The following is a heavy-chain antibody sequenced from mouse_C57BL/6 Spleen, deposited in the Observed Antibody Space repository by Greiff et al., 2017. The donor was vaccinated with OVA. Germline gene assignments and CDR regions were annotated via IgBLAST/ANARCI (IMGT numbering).Heavy chain of an antibody. Sequence: VQLQQSGAELARPGASVKLSCKASGYTFTSYGISWVKQRTGQGLEWIGEIYPRSGNTYYNEKFKGKATLTADKSSSTAYMGLRSLTSEDSAVYFCARWRSSSHYAMDYWGQGTSVTVSS. J-gene: IGHJ4*01. V-gene: IGHV1-81*01. CDR1: GYTFTSYG. CDR2: IYPRSGNT. CDR3: ARWRSSSHYAMDY. D-gene: IGHD1-1*01.